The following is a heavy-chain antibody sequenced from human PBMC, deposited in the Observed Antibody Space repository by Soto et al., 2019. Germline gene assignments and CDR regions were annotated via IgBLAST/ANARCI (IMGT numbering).Heavy chain of an antibody. Sequence: QVQLQESGPGLVKPSQTLSLTCTVSGGSISSGGYYWSWIRQHPGKGLEWIGYIYYSGSTYYNPSLKVRVTISVDASKNQFSLKLSSVTAADTAVYYCARGAGGGNSQVDYWGQGTLVTVSS. CDR2: IYYSGST. CDR3: ARGAGGGNSQVDY. D-gene: IGHD2-21*02. J-gene: IGHJ4*02. V-gene: IGHV4-31*03. CDR1: GGSISSGGYY.